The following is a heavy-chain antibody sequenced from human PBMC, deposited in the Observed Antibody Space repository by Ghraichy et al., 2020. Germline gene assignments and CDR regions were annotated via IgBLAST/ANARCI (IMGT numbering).Heavy chain of an antibody. J-gene: IGHJ6*02. V-gene: IGHV4-39*07. Sequence: SETLSLTCTVSGASISSTSYYWGWIRQPPGKGLEFIGNIYYSGSTSYNPSLKSRVTISIDTSKNQFSLRLSSVTAADAAVYYCARGSVFGTSSFWVGYDYNAMDVWGQGTTVTVSS. CDR1: GASISSTSYY. CDR2: IYYSGST. D-gene: IGHD3-3*01. CDR3: ARGSVFGTSSFWVGYDYNAMDV.